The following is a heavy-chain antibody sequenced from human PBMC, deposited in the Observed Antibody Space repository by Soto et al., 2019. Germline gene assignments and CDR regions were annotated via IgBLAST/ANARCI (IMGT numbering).Heavy chain of an antibody. J-gene: IGHJ4*02. Sequence: QVQLVQSGAEVKKPRASVTVSCKASGYTFSRHGISWVRLAPGQGLEGMAWSGNTNYAQKFQGRLTLTTNPSTRTAYMELRSLRSDDTAVYYCARGADDFSSGYYYEYWGQGTLVTVSS. CDR3: ARGADDFSSGYYYEY. V-gene: IGHV1-18*04. CDR1: GYTFSRHG. D-gene: IGHD3-3*01. CDR2: SGNT.